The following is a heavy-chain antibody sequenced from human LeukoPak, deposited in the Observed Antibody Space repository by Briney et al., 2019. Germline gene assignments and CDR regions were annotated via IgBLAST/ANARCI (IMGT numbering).Heavy chain of an antibody. CDR2: IYYSGST. Sequence: SETLSLTCTVSGGSISSYYWSWIRQPPGKVLEWIGYIYYSGSTNYNPSLKSRVTISVDTSKNQFSLKLSSVTTADTAVYYCASSYYYGSGSTSRDAFDIWGQGTMVTVSS. J-gene: IGHJ3*02. D-gene: IGHD3-10*01. CDR3: ASSYYYGSGSTSRDAFDI. CDR1: GGSISSYY. V-gene: IGHV4-59*08.